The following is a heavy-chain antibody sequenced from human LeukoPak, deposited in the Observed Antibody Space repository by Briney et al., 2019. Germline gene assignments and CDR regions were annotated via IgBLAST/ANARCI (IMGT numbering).Heavy chain of an antibody. J-gene: IGHJ4*02. D-gene: IGHD3-9*01. CDR3: ARAGLRYFDWSQYYFDY. CDR1: GGTFSSHA. Sequence: ASVKVSCKASGGTFSSHAISWVRQAPGQGLEWMGGIIPIFGTANYAQKFQGRVTITADESTSTAYMELSSLRSEDTAVYYCARAGLRYFDWSQYYFDYWGQGTLVTVSS. CDR2: IIPIFGTA. V-gene: IGHV1-69*13.